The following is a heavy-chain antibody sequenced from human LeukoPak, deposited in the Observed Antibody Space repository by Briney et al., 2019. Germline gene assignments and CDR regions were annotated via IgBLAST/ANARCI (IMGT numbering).Heavy chain of an antibody. CDR3: ASGPRIAVAEGVYDY. Sequence: ASVKVSCKASGYTFTSYGISWVRQAPGQGLEWMGWISAYNGNTNYAQKLQGRVTMTTDTSTSTAYMELRSLRSDDTAVYYCASGPRIAVAEGVYDYWGQGTLVTVSS. D-gene: IGHD6-19*01. CDR2: ISAYNGNT. V-gene: IGHV1-18*01. CDR1: GYTFTSYG. J-gene: IGHJ4*02.